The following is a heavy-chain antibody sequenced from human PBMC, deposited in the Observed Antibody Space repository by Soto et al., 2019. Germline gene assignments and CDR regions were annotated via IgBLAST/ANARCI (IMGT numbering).Heavy chain of an antibody. J-gene: IGHJ6*02. V-gene: IGHV4-38-2*02. CDR3: ARDSHPNYYYDSSGSDAPLYYYYGMDV. D-gene: IGHD3-22*01. CDR2: IYHSGST. CDR1: GYSISSGYY. Sequence: TSETLSLTCAVSGYSISSGYYWGWIRQPPGKGLEWIGSIYHSGSTYYNPSLKSRVTISADTSKNQFSLKLSSVTAADTAVYYCARDSHPNYYYDSSGSDAPLYYYYGMDVWGQGTTVTVSS.